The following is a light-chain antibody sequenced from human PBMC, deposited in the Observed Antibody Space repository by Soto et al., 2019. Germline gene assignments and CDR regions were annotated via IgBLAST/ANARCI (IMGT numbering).Light chain of an antibody. V-gene: IGLV2-14*01. CDR1: SSDVGAYNY. CDR2: EVS. Sequence: QSALTQPASVSGSPGQSIIISCTGTSSDVGAYNYVSWYQQHPGRAPKLLIYEVSYRPSGVSNRFSGSKSGNTASLTISGLQAEDDAHYYCCSFTTITTWVFGGGTKLTVL. J-gene: IGLJ3*02. CDR3: CSFTTITTWV.